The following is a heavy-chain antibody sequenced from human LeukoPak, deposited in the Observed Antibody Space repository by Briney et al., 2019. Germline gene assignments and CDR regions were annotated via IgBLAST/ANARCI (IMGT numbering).Heavy chain of an antibody. D-gene: IGHD3-22*01. CDR3: ARGGYYYDSSGFDY. CDR1: GGSFSGYY. V-gene: IGHV4-34*01. Sequence: PSETLSLTCAVYGGSFSGYYWSWLRQPPGKGLEWIGEINHSGSTNYNPSLKSRVTISVDTSKNQFSLKLSSVTAADTAVYYCARGGYYYDSSGFDYWGQGTLVTVSS. J-gene: IGHJ4*02. CDR2: INHSGST.